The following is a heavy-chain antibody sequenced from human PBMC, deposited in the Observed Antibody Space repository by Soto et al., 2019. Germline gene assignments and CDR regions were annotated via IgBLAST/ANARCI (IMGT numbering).Heavy chain of an antibody. Sequence: EVQLLQSGGGVVPPGGFLRLACATSGFTFNTYPMTWVRQALGKGLEWVSSISSTAGRASSYADSVKGRFAISRDFSDNTVYLQMNNLRVDDTAVYFCAKGVLSFHYGMEVWGQWTTVTVSS. CDR1: GFTFNTYP. CDR3: AKGVLSFHYGMEV. D-gene: IGHD3-10*01. CDR2: ISSTAGRAS. V-gene: IGHV3-23*01. J-gene: IGHJ6*02.